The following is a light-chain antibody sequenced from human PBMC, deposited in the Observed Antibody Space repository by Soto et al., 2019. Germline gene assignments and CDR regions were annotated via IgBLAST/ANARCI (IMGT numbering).Light chain of an antibody. J-gene: IGKJ5*01. CDR3: QQRSNWPPIT. V-gene: IGKV3-11*01. CDR2: DAS. CDR1: QSVGSY. Sequence: EIVLTQFPATLSLSPGERATLSCRASQSVGSYLAWYQHKPGQAPRLLIYDASNRATGIPARFSGSGSGTDFTLTISSLEPEDFAVYFCQQRSNWPPITFGQGTRLEIK.